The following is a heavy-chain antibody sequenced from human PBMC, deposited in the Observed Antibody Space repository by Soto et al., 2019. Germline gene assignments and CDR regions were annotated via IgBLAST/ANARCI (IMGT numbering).Heavy chain of an antibody. Sequence: GGSLRLSCAASGFTLSGYAMDWVRQAPGKGLEYVSGISSNGVGTYYANSVQGRFTISRDNSKNTVYLQMGSLRPEDMAVYYCARRARRFLSGMDVWGQGTTVTVSS. CDR2: ISSNGVGT. CDR3: ARRARRFLSGMDV. CDR1: GFTLSGYA. V-gene: IGHV3-64*01. J-gene: IGHJ6*02. D-gene: IGHD6-6*01.